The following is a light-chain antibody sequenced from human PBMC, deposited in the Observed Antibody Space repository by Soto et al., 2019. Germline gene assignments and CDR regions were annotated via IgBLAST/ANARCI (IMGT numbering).Light chain of an antibody. J-gene: IGLJ2*01. CDR2: GVS. V-gene: IGLV2-14*03. Sequence: QSALTQPASVSGSPGQSITISCTGTSSDYVSWYQHHPGKAPKLMIYGVSNRPSGVSDRFSGSSSGNTASLTISGLHIEDEADYYCSSYSTINTVLFGGGTKVTVL. CDR3: SSYSTINTVL. CDR1: SSDY.